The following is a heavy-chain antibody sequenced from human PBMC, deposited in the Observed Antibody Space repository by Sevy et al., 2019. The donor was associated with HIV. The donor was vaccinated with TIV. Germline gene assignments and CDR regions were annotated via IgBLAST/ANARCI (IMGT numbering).Heavy chain of an antibody. D-gene: IGHD3-10*01. V-gene: IGHV3-21*05. J-gene: IGHJ4*02. CDR1: GYTFPAFS. CDR3: VRRGVDAYNVYFDL. CDR2: ISTGTDHI. Sequence: GGCLRLSCTASGYTFPAFSFNWVRQAPGKGLEWLSYISTGTDHIYYADSAKDRFTISRDDATNSVYLEMKSLRDQDTALYYCVRRGVDAYNVYFDLWGQGTLVTVSS.